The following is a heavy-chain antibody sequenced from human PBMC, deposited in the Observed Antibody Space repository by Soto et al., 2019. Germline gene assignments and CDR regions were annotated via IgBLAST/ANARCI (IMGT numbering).Heavy chain of an antibody. V-gene: IGHV3-23*01. J-gene: IGHJ6*02. D-gene: IGHD3-3*01. CDR1: GVTFISYG. Sequence: GGSLRLSWAAAGVTFISYGMSLVRPAAGKGLEWVSAISGSGGSTYYAASGKGRFTISRDNSKNTLYLQMNSLRAEDTAVYYCAKDIRFLEWFLYGMDVWGQGTTVTVSS. CDR3: AKDIRFLEWFLYGMDV. CDR2: ISGSGGST.